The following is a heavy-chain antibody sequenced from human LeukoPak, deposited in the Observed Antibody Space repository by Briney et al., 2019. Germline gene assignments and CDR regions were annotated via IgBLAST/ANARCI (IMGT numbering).Heavy chain of an antibody. Sequence: PGGSLRLSCVASGFTFSRHYMSWVRQAPGKGLEWVANIKQDSSAKAYVDSVKGRFTVSRDNAKNSMSLQMNSLRDEDTAIYYCVRWSYDNSAYYYDHWGQGTLVTVSS. D-gene: IGHD3-22*01. CDR3: VRWSYDNSAYYYDH. CDR1: GFTFSRHY. V-gene: IGHV3-7*03. J-gene: IGHJ4*02. CDR2: IKQDSSAK.